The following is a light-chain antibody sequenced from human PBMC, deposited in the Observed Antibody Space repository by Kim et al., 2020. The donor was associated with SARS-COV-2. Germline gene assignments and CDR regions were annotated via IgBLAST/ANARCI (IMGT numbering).Light chain of an antibody. CDR3: ATWDTTLTEVV. J-gene: IGLJ3*02. CDR2: DND. V-gene: IGLV1-51*01. CDR1: NY. Sequence: NYVSWYQQVPGTVPKLLIYDNDDRPSGIPARFSGSKSGTSATLDISGLQTGDEADYYCATWDTTLTEVVFGGGTRLTVL.